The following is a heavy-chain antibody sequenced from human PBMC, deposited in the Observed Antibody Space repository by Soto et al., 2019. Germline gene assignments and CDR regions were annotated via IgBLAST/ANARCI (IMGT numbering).Heavy chain of an antibody. Sequence: QVQLVESGGCVVQPGRSLRLSCAASGFTFSSYAMHWVRQAPGKGLEWVAVISYDGSNKYYADSVKGRFTISRDISKNTLYLQMNSLRAEDTAVYYCARAGGLLLDYWGQGTLVTVSS. CDR3: ARAGGLLLDY. CDR2: ISYDGSNK. D-gene: IGHD2-15*01. CDR1: GFTFSSYA. J-gene: IGHJ4*02. V-gene: IGHV3-30-3*01.